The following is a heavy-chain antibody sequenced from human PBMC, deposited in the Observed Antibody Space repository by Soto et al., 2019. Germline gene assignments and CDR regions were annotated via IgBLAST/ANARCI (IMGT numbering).Heavy chain of an antibody. J-gene: IGHJ4*02. CDR2: VDLEDGET. V-gene: IGHV1-69-2*01. CDR3: ASSGSYNQAYKLNY. Sequence: EVQLVQSGAEVKKPGASVKISCKVSGYTFTDYYMHWVQQAPGKGLEWMGLVDLEDGETMYAEKFQGRVTITADTSTDTAYMDLSSLRSEDTAVYYWASSGSYNQAYKLNYWGQGTLVTVSS. CDR1: GYTFTDYY. D-gene: IGHD1-26*01.